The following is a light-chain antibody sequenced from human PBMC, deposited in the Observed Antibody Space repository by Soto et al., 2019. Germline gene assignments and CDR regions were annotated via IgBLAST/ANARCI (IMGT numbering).Light chain of an antibody. CDR1: SSDVGDYNY. V-gene: IGLV2-14*01. CDR3: SSYTSSSTLV. Sequence: QSALTQPASVSGSPVQSITISCTGTSSDVGDYNYVSWYQQHPGKAPKLMIYEVYNRPSGVSIRVSGSKSGNTASLTISGLQAEDGADYYCSSYTSSSTLVFGGGTKLTVL. J-gene: IGLJ2*01. CDR2: EVY.